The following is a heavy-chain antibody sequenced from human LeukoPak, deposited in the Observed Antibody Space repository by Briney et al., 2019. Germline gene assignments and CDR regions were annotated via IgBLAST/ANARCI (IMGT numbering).Heavy chain of an antibody. J-gene: IGHJ4*02. D-gene: IGHD3-10*01. V-gene: IGHV3-7*01. Sequence: GGSLRLSCVVSGVNFYTYYMSWVRQAPGKGLEWVASIQQDGSEKNYVDSVKGRFTISRDNAKSSLYLQVNSLSAEDTAVYYCARRRGYGSGPDPFGLWGQGTLLTVSS. CDR1: GVNFYTYY. CDR3: ARRRGYGSGPDPFGL. CDR2: IQQDGSEK.